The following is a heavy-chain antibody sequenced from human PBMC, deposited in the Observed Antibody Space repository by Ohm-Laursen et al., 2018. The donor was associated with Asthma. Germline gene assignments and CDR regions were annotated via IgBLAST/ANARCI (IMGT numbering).Heavy chain of an antibody. CDR1: GFTFSNFA. CDR2: ISGSGGST. J-gene: IGHJ4*02. V-gene: IGHV3-23*01. CDR3: ANKRDGYNSPPYD. D-gene: IGHD5-24*01. Sequence: SLRLSCAASGFTFSNFAMHWVRQAPGKGLEWVSAISGSGGSTYYADSVKGRFTISRDNSENTLYLQMNSLRAEDTAVYYCANKRDGYNSPPYDWGQGTLVTVSS.